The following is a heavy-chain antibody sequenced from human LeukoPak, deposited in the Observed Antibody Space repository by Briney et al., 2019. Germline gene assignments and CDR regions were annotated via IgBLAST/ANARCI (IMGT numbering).Heavy chain of an antibody. D-gene: IGHD3-3*01. CDR1: GGSFSGYY. V-gene: IGHV4-34*01. J-gene: IGHJ4*02. CDR3: AREGRFLEWLSLDY. Sequence: SETLSLTCAVYGGSFSGYYWSWISQPPGKRLEWIGEINHSGSTNYNPSLKSRVTISVDTSKNQFSLKLSSVTAADTAVYYCAREGRFLEWLSLDYWGQGTLVTVSS. CDR2: INHSGST.